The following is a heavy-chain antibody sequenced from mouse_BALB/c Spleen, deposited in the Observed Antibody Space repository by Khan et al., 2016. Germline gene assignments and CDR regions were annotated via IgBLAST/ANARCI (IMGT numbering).Heavy chain of an antibody. CDR2: ISSGSSAI. J-gene: IGHJ2*01. V-gene: IGHV5-17*02. CDR1: GFTFSSFG. Sequence: EVELVESGGGLVQPGGSRKLSCAASGFTFSSFGMHWVRQAPEKGLEWVAFISSGSSAIYYAATVKGRFTISRDNPKNTLFLQMTSLRSEDTAMYYWRRGDYWGQGTTLTVSS. CDR3: RRGDY.